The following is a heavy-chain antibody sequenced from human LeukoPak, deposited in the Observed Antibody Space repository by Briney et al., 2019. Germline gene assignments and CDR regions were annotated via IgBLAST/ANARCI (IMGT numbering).Heavy chain of an antibody. Sequence: SETLSLTCTVSGGSISSYYWSWIRQPPGKGLECIGYIYTSGSTNYNPSLKSRVTISVDTSKNQFSLKLSSVTAADTAVYYCARQPGQYCSSTSCYYLAPWGQGTLVTVSS. CDR1: GGSISSYY. D-gene: IGHD2-2*01. J-gene: IGHJ5*02. CDR3: ARQPGQYCSSTSCYYLAP. CDR2: IYTSGST. V-gene: IGHV4-4*09.